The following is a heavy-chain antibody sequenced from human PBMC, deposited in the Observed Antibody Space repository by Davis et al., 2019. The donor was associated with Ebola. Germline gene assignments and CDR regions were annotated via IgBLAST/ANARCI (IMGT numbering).Heavy chain of an antibody. CDR1: GYTFTSYG. CDR3: AREEGYCSSTSCYGGGFDP. J-gene: IGHJ5*02. Sequence: ASVKVSCKASGYTFTSYGISWVRQAPGQGLEWMGRINPNSGGTNYAQKFQGRVTMTRDTSISTAYMELSRLRSDDTAVYYCAREEGYCSSTSCYGGGFDPWGQGTLVTVSS. CDR2: INPNSGGT. D-gene: IGHD2-2*01. V-gene: IGHV1-2*06.